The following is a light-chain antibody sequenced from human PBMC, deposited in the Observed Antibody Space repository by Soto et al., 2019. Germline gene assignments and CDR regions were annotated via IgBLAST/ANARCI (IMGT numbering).Light chain of an antibody. CDR2: DGD. CDR1: SSDVGSYNL. Sequence: QSALTQPASVSGSPGQSITISCTGTSSDVGSYNLVSWYQQHPGKAPKLVIYDGDKWPSGVSNRFSGSKSGNTASLTISGLQAEDEADYYCCSYAGGSTLVFGGGTKLTVL. CDR3: CSYAGGSTLV. J-gene: IGLJ2*01. V-gene: IGLV2-23*01.